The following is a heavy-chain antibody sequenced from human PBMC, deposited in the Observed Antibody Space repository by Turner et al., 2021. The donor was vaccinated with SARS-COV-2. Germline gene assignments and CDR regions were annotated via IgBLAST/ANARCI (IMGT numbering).Heavy chain of an antibody. V-gene: IGHV3-30-3*01. CDR2: ISYVESNQ. Sequence: QVQLVESGGGVVQPGRSLTLSCATSGFIFSNHAMHWVRQAPGKGLEWVAVISYVESNQYYADSVKGRFTISRDNSKNTLYLQMNSLRAEDTAVYYCAKADRIMIVVVITLFDYWGQGTLVTVSS. D-gene: IGHD3-22*01. J-gene: IGHJ4*02. CDR3: AKADRIMIVVVITLFDY. CDR1: GFIFSNHA.